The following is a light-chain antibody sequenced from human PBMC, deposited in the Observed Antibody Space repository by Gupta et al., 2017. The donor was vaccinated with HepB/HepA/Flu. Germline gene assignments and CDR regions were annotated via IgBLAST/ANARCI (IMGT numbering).Light chain of an antibody. Sequence: QAVLTQPSSLSASPGASASLTCTFRSCLHVENYWIYWYQQKPGSPPHYLLRYKSDSSTERGSGVPSRFAGSTDALANAAMLVIFGVQFEDEADYYCATWHGKTVVFGGGTKVTVL. CDR1: SCLHVENYW. CDR2: YKSDSST. CDR3: ATWHGKTVV. V-gene: IGLV5-45*02. J-gene: IGLJ3*02.